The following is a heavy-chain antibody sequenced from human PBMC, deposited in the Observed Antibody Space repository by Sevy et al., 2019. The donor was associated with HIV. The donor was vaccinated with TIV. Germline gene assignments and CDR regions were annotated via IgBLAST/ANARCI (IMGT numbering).Heavy chain of an antibody. Sequence: GGSLRLSCAASGFTFSSYAMSWVRQAPGKGLEWVSAISGSGGSTYYADSVKGRFTISRDNSKNTLYLQMNSLRAEDTAVYYFAKSITGTTYYYYYMDVWGKGTTVTVSS. CDR2: ISGSGGST. CDR1: GFTFSSYA. V-gene: IGHV3-23*01. D-gene: IGHD1-20*01. CDR3: AKSITGTTYYYYYMDV. J-gene: IGHJ6*03.